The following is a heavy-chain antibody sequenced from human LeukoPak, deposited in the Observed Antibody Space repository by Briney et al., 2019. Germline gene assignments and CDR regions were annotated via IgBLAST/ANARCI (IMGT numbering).Heavy chain of an antibody. CDR1: GGSIIGSGYY. V-gene: IGHV4-39*07. Sequence: SETLSLTGTVSGGSIIGSGYYRGWVRQPPGKGLEWIGSIDSGGGNHYNPSLKGRFTTSRDTSKNQFSLRLTSVTAADTALYYCARDAGHWDIDYWGQGTLVIVSS. CDR3: ARDAGHWDIDY. CDR2: IDSGGGN. D-gene: IGHD7-27*01. J-gene: IGHJ4*02.